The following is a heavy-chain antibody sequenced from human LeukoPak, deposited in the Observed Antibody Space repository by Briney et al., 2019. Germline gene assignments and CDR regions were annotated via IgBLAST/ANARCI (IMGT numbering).Heavy chain of an antibody. CDR1: GGSISSVSDY. Sequence: PSETLSLTCTVSGGSISSVSDYWGWIRQPLGKGLEWIASMYYSGTTFYSPSLKSRVTISVDTSKNQLSLKLGSVTAADTAVYYCARHPPRDSPAFDYWGQGTLVTVSS. CDR3: ARHPPRDSPAFDY. J-gene: IGHJ4*02. CDR2: MYYSGTT. D-gene: IGHD1-14*01. V-gene: IGHV4-39*01.